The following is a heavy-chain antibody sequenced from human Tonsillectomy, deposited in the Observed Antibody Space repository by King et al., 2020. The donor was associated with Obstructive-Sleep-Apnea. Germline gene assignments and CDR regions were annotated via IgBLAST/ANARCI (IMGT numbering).Heavy chain of an antibody. V-gene: IGHV3-30*01. CDR2: ISYDGSNK. CDR3: ASGTSMVTYAYFKY. J-gene: IGHJ4*02. D-gene: IGHD4/OR15-4a*01. Sequence: VQLVESGGGVVQPGRSLRLSCAASGFTFSSFAMHWVRQAPGKGLEWMAVISYDGSNKYYAGSVKGRFTISRDNSKNTLYLQMNSLRAEDTAVYYCASGTSMVTYAYFKYWGQGTLVTVSS. CDR1: GFTFSSFA.